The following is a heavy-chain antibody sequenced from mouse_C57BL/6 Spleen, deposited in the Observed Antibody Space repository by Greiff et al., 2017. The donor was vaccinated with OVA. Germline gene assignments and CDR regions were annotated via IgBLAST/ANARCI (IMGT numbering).Heavy chain of an antibody. CDR1: GYTFTDYE. D-gene: IGHD1-1*01. CDR2: IDPETGGT. Sequence: VQLQQSGAELVRPGASVTLSCKASGYTFTDYEMHWVKQTPVHGLEWIGAIDPETGGTAYNQKFKGKAILTADKSSSTAYMELRSLTSEDSAVYYCTRYYGSSPWFAYWGQGTLVTVSA. CDR3: TRYYGSSPWFAY. J-gene: IGHJ3*01. V-gene: IGHV1-15*01.